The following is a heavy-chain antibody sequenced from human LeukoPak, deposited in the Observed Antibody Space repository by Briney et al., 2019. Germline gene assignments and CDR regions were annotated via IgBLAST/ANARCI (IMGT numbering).Heavy chain of an antibody. CDR3: ARDHNYAFDN. D-gene: IGHD1-1*01. CDR2: ISGSGGST. CDR1: GITLSNYG. J-gene: IGHJ4*02. V-gene: IGHV3-23*01. Sequence: GGSLRLSCAVSGITLSNYGMSWVRQAPGKGLEWVAGISGSGGSTNYADSVKGRFTISRDNPKNTLYLQMNSLRVEDTAVYYCARDHNYAFDNWGQGTLVTVSS.